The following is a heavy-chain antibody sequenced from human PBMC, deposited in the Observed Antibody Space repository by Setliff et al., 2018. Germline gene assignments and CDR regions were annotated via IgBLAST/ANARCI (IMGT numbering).Heavy chain of an antibody. J-gene: IGHJ5*02. CDR3: ARHASPYSSGWYSMAAWSDP. CDR2: IYYSGST. V-gene: IGHV4-39*01. Sequence: SETLSLTCTVSGGSISSSSYYWGWIRLPPGKRLEWIGAIYYSGSTYYNPSLKSRVTISVDTSKNQFSLKLSSATAADTAVYHCARHASPYSSGWYSMAAWSDPWGQGTLVTVSS. CDR1: GGSISSSSYY. D-gene: IGHD6-19*01.